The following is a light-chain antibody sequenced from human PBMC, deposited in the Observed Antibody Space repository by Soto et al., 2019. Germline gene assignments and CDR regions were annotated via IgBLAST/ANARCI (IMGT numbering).Light chain of an antibody. CDR2: KAS. V-gene: IGKV1-5*03. CDR1: QNINSW. Sequence: DIQMTQSPATLSASVGDRVTITCRASQNINSWLAWYQQKPGKAPKPLIYKASSLESGVPARFSGSGSGTEFTLTISCLQPDDFATYYCQQYNSYSEYTFGQGTKLEIK. CDR3: QQYNSYSEYT. J-gene: IGKJ2*01.